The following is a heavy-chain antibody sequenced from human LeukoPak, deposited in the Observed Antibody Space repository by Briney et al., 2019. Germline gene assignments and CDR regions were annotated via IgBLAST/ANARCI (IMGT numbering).Heavy chain of an antibody. CDR3: AKGQYYDFWSGYYQKHNWFDP. CDR1: GFTFSSYV. J-gene: IGHJ5*02. CDR2: ISGSGGST. V-gene: IGHV3-23*01. Sequence: GGSLRLSCAASGFTFSSYVMGWVRQAPGKGLEWVSGISGSGGSTYYADSVKGRFTISRDNSKNTLYLQMNSLRAEDTAVYYCAKGQYYDFWSGYYQKHNWFDPWGQGTLVTVSS. D-gene: IGHD3-3*01.